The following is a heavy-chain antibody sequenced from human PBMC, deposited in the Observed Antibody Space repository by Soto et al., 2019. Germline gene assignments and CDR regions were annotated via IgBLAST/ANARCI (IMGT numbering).Heavy chain of an antibody. D-gene: IGHD3-22*01. V-gene: IGHV4-59*01. Sequence: LSLTCTVSGGSISSYYWSWIRQPPGKGLEWIGYIYYSGSTNYNPSLKSRVTISVDTSKNQFSLKLSSVTAADTAVYYCARTRYDSSGYYPYYFDYWGQGTLVTVSS. CDR2: IYYSGST. J-gene: IGHJ4*02. CDR1: GGSISSYY. CDR3: ARTRYDSSGYYPYYFDY.